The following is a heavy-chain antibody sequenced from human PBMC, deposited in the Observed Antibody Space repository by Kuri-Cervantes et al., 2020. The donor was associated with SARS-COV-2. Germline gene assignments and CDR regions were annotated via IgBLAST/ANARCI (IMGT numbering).Heavy chain of an antibody. D-gene: IGHD6-13*01. CDR3: ARAISSWFDY. V-gene: IGHV3-69-1*01. Sequence: GGSLRLSCAASGFILSDHYMDWVRQAPGKGLEWVPYISSSSTIYYADSVKGRSTISRDNAKNSLYLQMNSLRDEDTAVYYCARAISSWFDYWGQGTLVTVSS. CDR1: GFILSDHY. CDR2: ISSSSTI. J-gene: IGHJ4*02.